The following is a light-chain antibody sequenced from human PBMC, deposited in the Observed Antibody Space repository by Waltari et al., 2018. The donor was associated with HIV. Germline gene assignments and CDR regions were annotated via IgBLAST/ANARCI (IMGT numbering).Light chain of an antibody. CDR2: EVS. CDR1: SSDVGAYKF. CDR3: TSYTTSITYV. Sequence: QSALTQPASVSGSPGQSITISCTGTSSDVGAYKFVSWYQQHPGKAPKRIIYEVSNRPSGVSNRFSASKSGNTASLTISGLQAEDEADYYCTSYTTSITYVFGTGTKVTVL. V-gene: IGLV2-14*01. J-gene: IGLJ1*01.